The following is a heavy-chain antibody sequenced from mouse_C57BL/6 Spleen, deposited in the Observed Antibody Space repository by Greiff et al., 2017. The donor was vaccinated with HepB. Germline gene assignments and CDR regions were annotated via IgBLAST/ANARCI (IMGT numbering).Heavy chain of an antibody. CDR2: ISYDGSN. D-gene: IGHD1-1*01. CDR3: ARDDGSSAFWY. CDR1: GYSITSGYY. J-gene: IGHJ2*01. Sequence: EVKLMESGPGLVKPSQSLSLTCSVTGYSITSGYYWNWIRQFPGNKLEWMGYISYDGSNNYNPSLKNRISITRDTSKNQFFLKLNSVTTEDTATYYCARDDGSSAFWYWGQGATLTASS. V-gene: IGHV3-6*01.